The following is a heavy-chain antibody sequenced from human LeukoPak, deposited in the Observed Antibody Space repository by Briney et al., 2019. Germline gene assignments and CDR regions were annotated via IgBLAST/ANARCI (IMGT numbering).Heavy chain of an antibody. CDR3: AREGVVAGYYFDY. CDR1: GGTFSSYA. Sequence: SVKVSCKASGGTFSSYAISWVRLAPGQGLEWMGGIIPIFGTANYAQKFQGRVTITADESTSTAYMELSSLRSEDTAVYYCAREGVVAGYYFDYWGQGTLVTVSS. V-gene: IGHV1-69*13. J-gene: IGHJ4*02. D-gene: IGHD6-19*01. CDR2: IIPIFGTA.